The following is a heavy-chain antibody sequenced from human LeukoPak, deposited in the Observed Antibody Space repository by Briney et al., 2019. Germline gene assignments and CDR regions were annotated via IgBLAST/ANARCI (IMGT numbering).Heavy chain of an antibody. Sequence: PGGSLRLSCAASGFTFSSYGMHWVRQAPGKGLVWVSRINTDGSSASYADSVKGRFTISRDTAKNTLYLQMNSLRAEDTAVYYCARGDYAFDIWGQGTMVTVSS. D-gene: IGHD2-21*01. J-gene: IGHJ3*02. CDR2: INTDGSSA. CDR3: ARGDYAFDI. V-gene: IGHV3-74*01. CDR1: GFTFSSYG.